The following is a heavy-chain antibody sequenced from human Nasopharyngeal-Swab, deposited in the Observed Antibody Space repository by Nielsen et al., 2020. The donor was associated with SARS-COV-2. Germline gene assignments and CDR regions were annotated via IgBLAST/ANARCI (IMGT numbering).Heavy chain of an antibody. V-gene: IGHV6-1*01. Sequence: SQTHSLTCAISGDSVSSNSAAWNWIRHSPSRGLEWLGRTYYRSKWYNDYAVSVKSRITINPDTSKNQFSLQLNSVTPEDTAVYYCARAPRRGYYGWYWFDPWGQGTLVTVSS. J-gene: IGHJ5*02. CDR1: GDSVSSNSAA. CDR3: ARAPRRGYYGWYWFDP. CDR2: TYYRSKWYN. D-gene: IGHD3-10*01.